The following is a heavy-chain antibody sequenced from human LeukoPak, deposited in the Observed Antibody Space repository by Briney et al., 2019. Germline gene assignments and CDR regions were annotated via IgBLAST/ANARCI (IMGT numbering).Heavy chain of an antibody. J-gene: IGHJ4*02. Sequence: SETLSLTCTVSGGSISSYYWSWIRQPPGKGLEWIGHIYYSGSTNYNPSLKSRVTISIDTSKNQFSLRLNSVTAADTAACYCARGAAGYSYGWGQGTLVTVSS. V-gene: IGHV4-59*01. CDR1: GGSISSYY. CDR2: IYYSGST. CDR3: ARGAAGYSYG. D-gene: IGHD5-18*01.